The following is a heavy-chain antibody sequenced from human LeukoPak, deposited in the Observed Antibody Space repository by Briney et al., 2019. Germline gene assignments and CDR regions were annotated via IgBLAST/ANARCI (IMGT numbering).Heavy chain of an antibody. CDR2: IYHSGST. V-gene: IGHV4-4*02. CDR3: ARGSTIFGVATYYYYMDV. CDR1: GGSISSSNW. Sequence: SETLSLTCAVSGGSISSSNWWSWVRQPPGKGLEWIGEIYHSGSTNYNSSLKSRITFSVDTSKNQFSLKLSSVTAADTAVYYCARGSTIFGVATYYYYMDVWGKGTTVTVSS. J-gene: IGHJ6*03. D-gene: IGHD3-3*01.